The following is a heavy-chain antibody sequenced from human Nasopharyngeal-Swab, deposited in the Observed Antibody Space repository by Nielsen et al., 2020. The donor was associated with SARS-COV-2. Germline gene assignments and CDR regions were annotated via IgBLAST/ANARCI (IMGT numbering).Heavy chain of an antibody. V-gene: IGHV1-46*01. D-gene: IGHD3-3*01. Sequence: ASVKVSCKASGYTFTSYYMHWVRQAPGQGLEWMGIINPSGGSTSCAQKFQGRVTMTRDTSTSTVYMELSSLRSEDTAVYYCARDVRFLEWSIGFDYWGQGTLVTVSS. CDR1: GYTFTSYY. J-gene: IGHJ4*02. CDR2: INPSGGST. CDR3: ARDVRFLEWSIGFDY.